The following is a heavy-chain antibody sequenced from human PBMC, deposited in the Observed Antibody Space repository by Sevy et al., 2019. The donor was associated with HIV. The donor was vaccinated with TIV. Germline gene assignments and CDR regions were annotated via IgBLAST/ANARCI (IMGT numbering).Heavy chain of an antibody. Sequence: GGSLRLSCAASGFSLSNYAMSWVRQAPGKGLEWISTKTGSAGVTYYADPVKGRFTISRDNSKNTLFLQMKSLSAADTAPYYCAKGRIPRIGTLGPFDSWGQGTLVTVSS. CDR2: KTGSAGVT. V-gene: IGHV3-23*01. CDR1: GFSLSNYA. CDR3: AKGRIPRIGTLGPFDS. D-gene: IGHD1-26*01. J-gene: IGHJ4*02.